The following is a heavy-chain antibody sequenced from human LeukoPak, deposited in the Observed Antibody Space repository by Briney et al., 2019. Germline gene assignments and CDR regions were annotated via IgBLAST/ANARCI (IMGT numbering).Heavy chain of an antibody. Sequence: SETLSLTCTVSGGSIIGYYWSWIRQPPGKGLEWIGFLYHSDSTSYNPSLKSRVTMSVDTSQTQFSLKLSSVTAADTAVYYCARLRGNRYWYFDLWGRGTLVTVSS. J-gene: IGHJ2*01. D-gene: IGHD4-23*01. CDR3: ARLRGNRYWYFDL. V-gene: IGHV4-59*08. CDR2: LYHSDST. CDR1: GGSIIGYY.